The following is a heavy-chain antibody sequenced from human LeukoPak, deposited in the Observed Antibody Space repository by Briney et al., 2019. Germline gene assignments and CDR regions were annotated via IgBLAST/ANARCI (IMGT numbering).Heavy chain of an antibody. D-gene: IGHD3-10*01. V-gene: IGHV1-46*01. CDR2: INPSGGST. CDR1: GYTFTSYY. Sequence: ASVKVSCKASGYTFTSYYMHWVRQAPGQGLEWMGIINPSGGSTSYAQKFQGRVTMTRDTSTSTVYMELSSLRSEDTAVYYCARGSDSMVRGVIRYFDYWGQGTPVTVSS. CDR3: ARGSDSMVRGVIRYFDY. J-gene: IGHJ4*02.